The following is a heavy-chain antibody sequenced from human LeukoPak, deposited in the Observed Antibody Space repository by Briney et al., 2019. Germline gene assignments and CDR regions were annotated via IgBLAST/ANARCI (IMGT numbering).Heavy chain of an antibody. D-gene: IGHD6-19*01. CDR1: GYMFTSYG. J-gene: IGHJ6*04. V-gene: IGHV1-18*01. CDR2: ISAYNGNT. Sequence: GASVMVSCTATGYMFTSYGLSWVRQAPGQGLEWMGWISAYNGNTRYAQKFQGRVTMTTDTSTRTAYMEMRSLRSDDTAVYYCARDRRGRAVANHYYHNCMDVWGEGTTVTVSS. CDR3: ARDRRGRAVANHYYHNCMDV.